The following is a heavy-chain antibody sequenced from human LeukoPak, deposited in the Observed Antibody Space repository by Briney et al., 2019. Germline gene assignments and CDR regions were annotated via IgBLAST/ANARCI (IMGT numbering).Heavy chain of an antibody. CDR1: GFAFSSYG. Sequence: PGGSLRLSGAGNGFAFSSYGMHWVRHVTGKGLQWVSTIFGSGDTFYADSGKCRLTTSRTNAASSLYLQMSSLRAGDTAVYYCTRTGLRGVSADYHALDVWGQGSTVTVSS. D-gene: IGHD2-8*01. J-gene: IGHJ6*01. CDR3: TRTGLRGVSADYHALDV. V-gene: IGHV3-13*01. CDR2: IFGSGDT.